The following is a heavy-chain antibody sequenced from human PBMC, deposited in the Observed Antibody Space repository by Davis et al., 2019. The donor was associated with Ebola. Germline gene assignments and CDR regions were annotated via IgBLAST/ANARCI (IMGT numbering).Heavy chain of an antibody. J-gene: IGHJ4*02. D-gene: IGHD3-22*01. V-gene: IGHV1-69*06. CDR3: ATWYSDDEADF. CDR2: ITPIFGTA. CDR1: GGTFSDYG. Sequence: SVKVSCKASGGTFSDYGISWVRQAPGQGLEWMGHITPIFGTANYAQKFQGRVNMTEDTSTDTAYMELSSLKSEDTAVYYCATWYSDDEADFWGQGTLVTVPS.